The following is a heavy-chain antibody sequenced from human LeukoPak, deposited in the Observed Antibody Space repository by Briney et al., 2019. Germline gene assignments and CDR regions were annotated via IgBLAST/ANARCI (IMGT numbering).Heavy chain of an antibody. CDR3: STDLGPAIDY. CDR2: IKSKADGGTT. Sequence: GGSLRLSCAASGLTFSNNWMTWVRQAPGKGLEWVGRIKSKADGGTTDYSAPVKGRFIISRDDSKNTLFLQMNSLETEDTAMYYCSTDLGPAIDYWGQGTLVTVSS. J-gene: IGHJ4*02. V-gene: IGHV3-15*01. CDR1: GLTFSNNW.